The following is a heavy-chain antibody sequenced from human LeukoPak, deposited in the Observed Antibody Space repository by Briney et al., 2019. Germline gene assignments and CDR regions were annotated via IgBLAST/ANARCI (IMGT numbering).Heavy chain of an antibody. CDR2: IYYSGST. D-gene: IGHD3-3*02. J-gene: IGHJ4*02. Sequence: PSETLSLTCTVSGGSISSSSYYWGWIRQPPGKGLEWIGSIYYSGSTYYNPSLKSRVTISVDTSKNQFSLKLSSVTAADTAVYYCARVGFLVWLLGYFDYWGQGTLVTVSS. CDR3: ARVGFLVWLLGYFDY. V-gene: IGHV4-39*01. CDR1: GGSISSSSYY.